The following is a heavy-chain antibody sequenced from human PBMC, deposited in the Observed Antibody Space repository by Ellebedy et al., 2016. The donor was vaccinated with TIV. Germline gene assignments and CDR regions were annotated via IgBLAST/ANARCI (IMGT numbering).Heavy chain of an antibody. D-gene: IGHD3-9*01. Sequence: SVKVSXXASGSTFSSFAISWVRQAPGQGLEWMGGINPIFGTANYAQKFQGRVTITADKSTSTVGMEMSSLRSEDTAVYYCASQGRGLTGYYMGGMDVWGQGTTVTVSS. CDR3: ASQGRGLTGYYMGGMDV. V-gene: IGHV1-69*06. CDR2: INPIFGTA. CDR1: GSTFSSFA. J-gene: IGHJ6*02.